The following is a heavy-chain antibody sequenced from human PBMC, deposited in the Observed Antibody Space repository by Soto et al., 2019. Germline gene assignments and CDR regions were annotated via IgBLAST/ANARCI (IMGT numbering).Heavy chain of an antibody. CDR1: GFTFSSYS. CDR2: ISSSSTI. V-gene: IGHV3-48*01. Sequence: GSLRLSCAASGFTFSSYSMNWVRQAPGKGLEWVSYISSSSTIYYADSVKGRFTISREKAKNSFYLQMNSLSAGDTAVYYCARELHGGSYGMDVWGQGTLVTVSS. J-gene: IGHJ6*02. CDR3: ARELHGGSYGMDV.